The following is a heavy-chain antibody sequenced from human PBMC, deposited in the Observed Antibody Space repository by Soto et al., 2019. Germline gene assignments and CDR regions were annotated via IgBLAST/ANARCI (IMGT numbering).Heavy chain of an antibody. D-gene: IGHD3-9*01. V-gene: IGHV4-59*08. CDR2: VYHTGST. J-gene: IGHJ5*02. CDR3: ARHPIRYYDVLTGQIVYPEFNWVDP. CDR1: GGFITNDY. Sequence: PSETLSLTCAVSGGFITNDYWSWIRQPPGKGLEWIGYVYHTGSTNYKPSLKSRITNSVDKSKNQLSLKLNSVTAADTAVFYFARHPIRYYDVLTGQIVYPEFNWVDPWGHGILVTVSS.